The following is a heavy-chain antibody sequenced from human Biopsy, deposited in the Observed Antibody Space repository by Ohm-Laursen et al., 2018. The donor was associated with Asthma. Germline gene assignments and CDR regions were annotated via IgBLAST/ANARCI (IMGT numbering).Heavy chain of an antibody. CDR3: ASDFPKDYVRYNFQF. V-gene: IGHV1-24*01. CDR2: HDHEEGGT. J-gene: IGHJ4*02. Sequence: ASVKVSCKISGYSLTDLSMHWVRQAPGQGLEWMGGHDHEEGGTVNARRFQGRVTMTEDTSTDTAYMELSSLSSDDTTVYYCASDFPKDYVRYNFQFWGQGTLVTVSS. CDR1: GYSLTDLS. D-gene: IGHD4-17*01.